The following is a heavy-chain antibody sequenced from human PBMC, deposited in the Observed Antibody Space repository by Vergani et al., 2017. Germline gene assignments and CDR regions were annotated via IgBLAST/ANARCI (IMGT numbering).Heavy chain of an antibody. CDR3: ARGLVVTIFGVVIIGSWFDP. J-gene: IGHJ5*02. D-gene: IGHD3-3*01. Sequence: QVQLQQWGAGLLKPSETLSLTCAVYGGSFSGYYWSWIRQPPGKGLEWIGEINHSGSTNYNPSHKSRVTISVDTSKNQFSLKLSSVIASYTAVYYCARGLVVTIFGVVIIGSWFDPWGQGTLVTVSS. CDR2: INHSGST. CDR1: GGSFSGYY. V-gene: IGHV4-34*01.